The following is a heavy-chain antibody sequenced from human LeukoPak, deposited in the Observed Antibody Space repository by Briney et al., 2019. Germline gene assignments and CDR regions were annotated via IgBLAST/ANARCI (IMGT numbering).Heavy chain of an antibody. CDR2: IKKDGSEK. CDR1: GFTFSNYW. D-gene: IGHD6-19*01. V-gene: IGHV3-7*01. J-gene: IGHJ4*02. Sequence: PGGSLRLSCAASGFTFSNYWMSWVRQAPGKGLEWVANIKKDGSEKYYVNSVKGRFTISRDNAKNSLYLQMNSLKAEDTAVYYGARSIVVTGPTRDYWGQGTLVTVSS. CDR3: ARSIVVTGPTRDY.